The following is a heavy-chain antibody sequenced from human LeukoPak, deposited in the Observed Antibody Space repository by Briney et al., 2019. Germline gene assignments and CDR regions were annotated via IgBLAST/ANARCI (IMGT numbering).Heavy chain of an antibody. J-gene: IGHJ6*03. CDR1: GFTFSSYS. V-gene: IGHV3-21*01. CDR2: ISSSSSYI. CDR3: ARDYGDYEPGRHHYYYYYMDV. D-gene: IGHD4-17*01. Sequence: GGSLRLSCAASGFTFSSYSMNWVRQAPGKGLEWVSSISSSSSYIYYADSVKGRFTMSRDNAKKSLFLQMNSLRAEDTAVYYCARDYGDYEPGRHHYYYYYMDVWGKGTTVTVSS.